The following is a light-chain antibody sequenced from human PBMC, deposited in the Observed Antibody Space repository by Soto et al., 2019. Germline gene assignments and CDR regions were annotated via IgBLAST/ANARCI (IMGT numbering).Light chain of an antibody. V-gene: IGLV1-47*01. CDR1: SSNIGSNY. Sequence: QSVLTQPPSASGTPGQRVTISCSGSSSNIGSNYVYWYQQLPGTAPNLLIYKNNQRPSGVPDRFSGSKSGISASLAISGLRSEDEADYYCTVWDDSLSVVLFGGRTKLTVL. CDR3: TVWDDSLSVVL. CDR2: KNN. J-gene: IGLJ2*01.